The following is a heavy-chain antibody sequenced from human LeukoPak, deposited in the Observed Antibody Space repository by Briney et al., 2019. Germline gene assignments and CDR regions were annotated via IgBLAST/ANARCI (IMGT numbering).Heavy chain of an antibody. D-gene: IGHD3-22*01. CDR3: ARQSGDSSAYAGWFDP. CDR2: IYYSGST. J-gene: IGHJ5*02. CDR1: GGSFSGYY. V-gene: IGHV4-59*08. Sequence: PSETLSLTCAVYGGSFSGYYWSWLRQPPGKGLEWIGYIYYSGSTTYNPSLKSRVTISVDTSKNQFSLKLSSVTAADTAVYYCARQSGDSSAYAGWFDPWGQGTLVTVSS.